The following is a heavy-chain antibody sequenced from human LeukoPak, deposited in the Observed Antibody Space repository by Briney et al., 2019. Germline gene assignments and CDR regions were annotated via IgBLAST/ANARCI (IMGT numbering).Heavy chain of an antibody. J-gene: IGHJ5*02. V-gene: IGHV1-2*02. D-gene: IGHD6-19*01. Sequence: ASVKVSCKASGYTFTGYYMHWVRQAPGQGLEWMGWINPNSGGTNYAQKFQGRVTMTRDTSISTAYMELSRLRSDDTAVYYCARDGGSGWYVGWFDPWGQGTLVTVSS. CDR3: ARDGGSGWYVGWFDP. CDR1: GYTFTGYY. CDR2: INPNSGGT.